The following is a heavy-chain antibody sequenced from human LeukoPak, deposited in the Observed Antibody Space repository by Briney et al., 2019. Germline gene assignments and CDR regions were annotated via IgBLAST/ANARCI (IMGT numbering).Heavy chain of an antibody. Sequence: PSETLSLTCAVYGGSFSGYYWSWIRQPPGKGLEWIGEINHSGSTNYNPSLKSRVTISVDTSKNQFSLKLSSVTAADTAVYYCARGEVYDFWSGYYPYFDYWGQGTLVTVSS. D-gene: IGHD3-3*01. V-gene: IGHV4-34*01. J-gene: IGHJ4*02. CDR3: ARGEVYDFWSGYYPYFDY. CDR2: INHSGST. CDR1: GGSFSGYY.